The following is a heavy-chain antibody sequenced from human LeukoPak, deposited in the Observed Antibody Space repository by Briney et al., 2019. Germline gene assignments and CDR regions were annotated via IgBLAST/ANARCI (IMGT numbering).Heavy chain of an antibody. V-gene: IGHV3-53*01. CDR2: LNSGGST. J-gene: IGHJ6*03. Sequence: GGSLRLSCASSDFTIISNHMSWVRQARGKGLEWVSVLNSGGSTYYADSAKGRFTISRDNSKNTLYLQMNSLRAEDTAVYYCARAPISMVRGVTFPYYYYMDVWGKGTTVAISS. CDR1: DFTIISNH. D-gene: IGHD3-10*01. CDR3: ARAPISMVRGVTFPYYYYMDV.